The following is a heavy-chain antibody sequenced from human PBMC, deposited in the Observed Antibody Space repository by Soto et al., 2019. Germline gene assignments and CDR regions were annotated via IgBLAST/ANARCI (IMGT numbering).Heavy chain of an antibody. CDR3: ATVTWSVATIKGLYFDY. Sequence: ASVKVSCKVSGYTLTELSMHWVRQAPGKGLEWMGGFDPEDGETIYAQKFQGRVTMTEDTSTDTAYMELSSLRSEDTAVYYCATVTWSVATIKGLYFDYWGQGTLVTVSS. CDR2: FDPEDGET. CDR1: GYTLTELS. J-gene: IGHJ4*02. D-gene: IGHD5-12*01. V-gene: IGHV1-24*01.